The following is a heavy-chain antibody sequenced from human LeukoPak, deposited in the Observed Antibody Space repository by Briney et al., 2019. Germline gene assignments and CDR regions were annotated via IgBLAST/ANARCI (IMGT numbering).Heavy chain of an antibody. CDR3: ARAKRGGMDV. J-gene: IGHJ6*02. CDR2: IYYSGST. CDR1: GGSISSYY. D-gene: IGHD3-10*01. V-gene: IGHV4-59*01. Sequence: PSETLSLTCTVSGGSISSYYWSWIRQPPGKGLEWIGYIYYSGSTNYNPSLKSRVTISVGTSKNQFSLKLSSVTAADTAVYYCARAKRGGMDVWGQGTTVTVSS.